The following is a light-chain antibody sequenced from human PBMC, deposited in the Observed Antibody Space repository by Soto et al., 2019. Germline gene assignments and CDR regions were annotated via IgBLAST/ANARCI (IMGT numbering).Light chain of an antibody. CDR2: YVS. CDR3: CSSAGGFTWV. J-gene: IGLJ3*02. CDR1: SSDVV. V-gene: IGLV2-11*01. Sequence: LTQPRSVSGSPGQSVTISCTGTSSDVVSWYQQHPGKAPKLIIYYVSQRPSGVPDRFSGSKSGNTASLTISGLQAEDEADYYCCSSAGGFTWVFGGGTKLTVL.